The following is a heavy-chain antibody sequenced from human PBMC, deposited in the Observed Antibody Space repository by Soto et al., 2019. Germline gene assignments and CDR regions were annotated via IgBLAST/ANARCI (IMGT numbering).Heavy chain of an antibody. CDR3: ARGRYDYGDYGAFEI. D-gene: IGHD4-17*01. V-gene: IGHV4-31*03. J-gene: IGHJ3*02. CDR2: IYYSLTT. CDR1: GGSISSGGYH. Sequence: QVQLQESGPGLVKPSQTLSLTCTVSGGSISSGGYHWSWIRQHPGKGLEWIGYIYYSLTTYYNPSLKSRVTISVATSKNQFSLKLSSVTAADTAVYYCARGRYDYGDYGAFEIWGQGTMITVSS.